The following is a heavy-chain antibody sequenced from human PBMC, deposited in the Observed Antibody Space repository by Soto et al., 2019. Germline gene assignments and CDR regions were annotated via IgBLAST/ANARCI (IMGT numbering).Heavy chain of an antibody. D-gene: IGHD6-25*01. V-gene: IGHV3-73*01. CDR3: TRRRYYYYGLDV. CDR1: WFSFSGFA. J-gene: IGHJ6*02. CDR2: IRTKASNYAT. Sequence: GGSLRLSCGVSWFSFSGFAVNWVRQAPGKGLEWVGRIRTKASNYATAYGASVKGRFTISRDDSKNTAYLQINSLKIEDTAVYYCTRRRYYYYGLDVWGQGTTVTVSS.